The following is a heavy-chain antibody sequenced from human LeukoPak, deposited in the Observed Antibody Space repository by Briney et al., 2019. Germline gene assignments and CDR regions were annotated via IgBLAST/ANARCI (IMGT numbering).Heavy chain of an antibody. V-gene: IGHV3-74*01. CDR1: GFTFSKSW. CDR2: INTDGSYT. CDR3: ARPQEGGTTRSHGMDV. D-gene: IGHD2-2*01. J-gene: IGHJ6*02. Sequence: SGGSLRLSCAPPGFTFSKSWMPWVRQAPGKGLWWVSHINTDGSYTTYADSVRGRFTVSRDNAKNTLYLQINSLRVEDTATYYCARPQEGGTTRSHGMDVWGQGTTVTVSS.